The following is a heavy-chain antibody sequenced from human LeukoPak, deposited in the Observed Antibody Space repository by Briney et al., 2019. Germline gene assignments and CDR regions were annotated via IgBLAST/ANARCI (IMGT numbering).Heavy chain of an antibody. CDR3: ARDSITMVRGVGY. J-gene: IGHJ4*02. CDR1: GFTFSSYS. D-gene: IGHD3-10*01. CDR2: ISSSSSYI. Sequence: PGTSLRLSCAASGFTFSSYSMNWVRQAPGKGLEWVSSISSSSSYIYYADSVKGRFTISRDNAKNSLYLQMNSLRAEDTAVHYCARDSITMVRGVGYWGQGTLVTVSS. V-gene: IGHV3-21*01.